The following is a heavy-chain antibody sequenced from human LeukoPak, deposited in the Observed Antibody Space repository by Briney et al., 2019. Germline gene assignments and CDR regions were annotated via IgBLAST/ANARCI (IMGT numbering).Heavy chain of an antibody. CDR3: ARHEWVTTGKYYFDY. D-gene: IGHD4-11*01. Sequence: SETLSLTCTVSGGSISSSGYYWGWTRQPPGKGLEWIGSIYYSGSTYYNPSLKSRVTISVDTSKNQFSLKLSSVTAADTAVYYCARHEWVTTGKYYFDYWGQGTLVTVSS. CDR1: GGSISSSGYY. CDR2: IYYSGST. V-gene: IGHV4-39*01. J-gene: IGHJ4*02.